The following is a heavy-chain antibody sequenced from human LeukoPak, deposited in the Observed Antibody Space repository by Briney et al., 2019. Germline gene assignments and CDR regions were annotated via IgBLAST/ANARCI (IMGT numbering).Heavy chain of an antibody. D-gene: IGHD5-24*01. V-gene: IGHV1-69*05. CDR1: GGTFSSYA. Sequence: SVKVSCKASGGTFSSYAISWVRQAPGQGLEWMGRIIPIFGTANYAQKFQSRVTITTDESTSTAYMELSSLRSEDTAVYYCARGEMAHIDYWGQGTLVTVSS. CDR3: ARGEMAHIDY. CDR2: IIPIFGTA. J-gene: IGHJ4*02.